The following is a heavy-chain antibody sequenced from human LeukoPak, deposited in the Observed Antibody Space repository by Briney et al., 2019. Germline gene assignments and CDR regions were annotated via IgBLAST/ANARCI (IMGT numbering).Heavy chain of an antibody. D-gene: IGHD3-9*01. V-gene: IGHV3-23*01. CDR3: TKAQGSIDPYDT. CDR2: IKRGDGTT. CDR1: GFTLSSSA. Sequence: PGGSLRLSCAASGFTLSSSAMSWVRQAPGKGPEWVSVIKRGDGTTHYADSVKGRFTISRDDSKSTLYLQMNSLRVEGTAVYYCTKAQGSIDPYDTWGQGTMVTVAS. J-gene: IGHJ3*02.